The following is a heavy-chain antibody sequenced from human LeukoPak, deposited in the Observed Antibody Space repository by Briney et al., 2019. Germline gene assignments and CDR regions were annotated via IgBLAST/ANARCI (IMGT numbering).Heavy chain of an antibody. D-gene: IGHD3-3*01. Sequence: PSETLSLTCTVSGGSISSYYWSWIRQPAGKGLEWIGRIYTSGSTNCNPSLKSRVTMSVDTSKNQFSLKLSSVTAADTAVYYCAREEWLSLYYMDVWGKGTTVTVSS. J-gene: IGHJ6*03. CDR3: AREEWLSLYYMDV. V-gene: IGHV4-4*07. CDR2: IYTSGST. CDR1: GGSISSYY.